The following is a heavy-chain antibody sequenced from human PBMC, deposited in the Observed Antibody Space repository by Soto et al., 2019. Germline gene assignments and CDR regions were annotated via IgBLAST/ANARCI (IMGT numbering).Heavy chain of an antibody. CDR3: AGGVIVNFDY. D-gene: IGHD3-16*02. Sequence: EVQLLESGGGLVQPGGSLRLSCAASGFTFSSYAMSWVRQAPGKGLEWVSAISGSGGSTYYADSVKGRFTISRDNSKNTLDLQMNSLSAEDTAVYYCAGGVIVNFDYWGQGTLVTVSS. CDR1: GFTFSSYA. V-gene: IGHV3-23*01. CDR2: ISGSGGST. J-gene: IGHJ4*02.